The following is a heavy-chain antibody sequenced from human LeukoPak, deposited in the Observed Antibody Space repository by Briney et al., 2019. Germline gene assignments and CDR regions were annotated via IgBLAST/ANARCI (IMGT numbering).Heavy chain of an antibody. CDR3: ARIAKLWFGSNAFDI. CDR2: ISYDGSNK. Sequence: GRSLRLSCAASGFTFSSYAMHWVRQAPGKGLEWVAVISYDGSNKYYADSVKGRFTISRDNSKNTLYLQMNSLRAEDTAVYYCARIAKLWFGSNAFDIWGQGTMVTVSS. D-gene: IGHD3-10*01. J-gene: IGHJ3*02. CDR1: GFTFSSYA. V-gene: IGHV3-30*14.